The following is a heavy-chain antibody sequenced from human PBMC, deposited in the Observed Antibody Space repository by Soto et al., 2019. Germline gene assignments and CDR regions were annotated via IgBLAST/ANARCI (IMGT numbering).Heavy chain of an antibody. CDR1: GFTFSSYA. CDR3: AKDASSGFYGSKDLNYWGQGTLVTVSSGESSQPLCCCKSEGFGAFFY. D-gene: IGHD3-22*01. Sequence: GSLRLSCAASGFTFSSYAMSWVRQAPGKGLEWVSAISGSGGSTYYADSVKGRFTISRDNSKNTLYLEMNSLRAEDTALYYCAKDASSGFYGSKDLNYWGQGTLVTVSSGESSQPLCCCKSEGFGAFFYWGQGTLVTVSS. V-gene: IGHV3-23*01. CDR2: ISGSGGST. J-gene: IGHJ4*02.